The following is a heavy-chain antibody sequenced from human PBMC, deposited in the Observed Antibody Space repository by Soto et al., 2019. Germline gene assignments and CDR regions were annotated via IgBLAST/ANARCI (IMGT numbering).Heavy chain of an antibody. V-gene: IGHV1-3*01. CDR3: AIGVGSSSFYNWFDP. J-gene: IGHJ5*02. D-gene: IGHD6-6*01. CDR1: GYTFTSYA. Sequence: GASVKVSCKASGYTFTSYAMHWVRQAPGQRLEWMGWINAGNGNTKYSQKFQGRVTITRDTSASTAYMELSSLRSEDTALYYCAIGVGSSSFYNWFDPWGQGTLVTV. CDR2: INAGNGNT.